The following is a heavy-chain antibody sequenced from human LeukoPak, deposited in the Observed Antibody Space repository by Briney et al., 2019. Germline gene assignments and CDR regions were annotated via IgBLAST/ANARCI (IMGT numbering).Heavy chain of an antibody. V-gene: IGHV4-4*02. J-gene: IGHJ4*02. D-gene: IGHD3/OR15-3a*01. CDR3: ARQTGSGLFILP. CDR2: IYHSGST. Sequence: SETLSLTCAVSGGSISSSNWWSWVRQPPGKGLEWIGEIYHSGSTNYNPSLKSRVTISVDKSKNQFSLKRTSVTAADTAVYYCARQTGSGLFILPGGQGTLVTVSS. CDR1: GGSISSSNW.